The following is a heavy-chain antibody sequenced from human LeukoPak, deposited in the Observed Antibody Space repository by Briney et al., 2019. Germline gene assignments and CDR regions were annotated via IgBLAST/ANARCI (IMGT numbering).Heavy chain of an antibody. J-gene: IGHJ5*02. Sequence: SETLCLTCTVSGGSISSSYWNWIRQPPGKGLEWIGYISYSGSTNYNPSLKGRVTIAVDTSKNRFSLKLRSVTAADTAVYYCARDSVYATNWYDPWGQGTLVTVSS. D-gene: IGHD2-8*01. CDR3: ARDSVYATNWYDP. CDR1: GGSISSSY. V-gene: IGHV4-59*01. CDR2: ISYSGST.